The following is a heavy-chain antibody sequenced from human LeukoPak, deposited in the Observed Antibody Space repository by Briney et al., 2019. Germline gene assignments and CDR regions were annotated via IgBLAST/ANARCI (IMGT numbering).Heavy chain of an antibody. J-gene: IGHJ5*02. D-gene: IGHD4-17*01. Sequence: GGSLRLSCAASGFTFSSYWMSWVRQAPGKGLEWVSYISSSSSTIYYADSVKGRFTISRDNAKNSLYLQMNSLRDEDTAVYYCARVPALNDYGDYVWFDPWGQGTLDTVSS. CDR1: GFTFSSYW. CDR2: ISSSSSTI. V-gene: IGHV3-48*02. CDR3: ARVPALNDYGDYVWFDP.